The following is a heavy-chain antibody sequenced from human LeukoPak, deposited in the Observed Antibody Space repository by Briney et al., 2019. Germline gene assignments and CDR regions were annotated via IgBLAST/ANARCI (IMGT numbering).Heavy chain of an antibody. D-gene: IGHD2-15*01. CDR1: GGSFSGYY. CDR3: STLAVSTWAVVY. CDR2: IYYSGNT. V-gene: IGHV4-34*01. J-gene: IGHJ4*02. Sequence: PSETLSLTCAVYGGSFSGYYWGWIRQPPGKGLEWIGNIYYSGNTYYNPSLKSRVTISVDTSKNQFSLRLSSVTAADTAVYYCSTLAVSTWAVVYWGQGTLVTVSS.